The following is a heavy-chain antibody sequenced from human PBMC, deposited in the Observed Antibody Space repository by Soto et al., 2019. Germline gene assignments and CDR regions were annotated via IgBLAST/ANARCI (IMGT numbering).Heavy chain of an antibody. CDR3: ARGPGYYDSSGPSSGGMDV. D-gene: IGHD3-22*01. CDR2: INPNSGGT. Sequence: QVQLVQSGAEVKKHGASVKVSCKASGYTFTGYYMHWVRKAPGQGLEWMGWINPNSGGTNYAQKFQGWVTMTRDTSISTAYMELSRLRSDDTAVYYCARGPGYYDSSGPSSGGMDVWGQGTTVTVSS. J-gene: IGHJ6*02. CDR1: GYTFTGYY. V-gene: IGHV1-2*04.